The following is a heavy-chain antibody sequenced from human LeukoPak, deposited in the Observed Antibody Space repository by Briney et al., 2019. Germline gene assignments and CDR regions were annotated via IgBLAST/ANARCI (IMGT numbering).Heavy chain of an antibody. CDR3: ARTVTYYYGMDV. J-gene: IGHJ6*02. CDR1: GFTFSSYG. V-gene: IGHV3-30*03. Sequence: GGSLRLSCAASGFTFSSYGMHWVRQAPGKGLEWVAVISYDGSNKYYADSVKGRFTISRDNSKNTLSLQMNSLSAEDTAVYYCARTVTYYYGMDVWGRGTTVTVSS. CDR2: ISYDGSNK. D-gene: IGHD4-17*01.